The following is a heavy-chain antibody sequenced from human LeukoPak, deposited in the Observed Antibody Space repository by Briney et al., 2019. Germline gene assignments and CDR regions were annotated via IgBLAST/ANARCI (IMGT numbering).Heavy chain of an antibody. Sequence: GGSLRLSCAASGFTFSTYNMNWVRQAPGKGLEWVSSISSSSIYIYYADSVKGRFTISRDNAKNSLYLQMNSLRVEDTAVYYCARDRTLNSGYYDYWGQGSLVTVSS. V-gene: IGHV3-21*01. J-gene: IGHJ4*02. D-gene: IGHD1-26*01. CDR1: GFTFSTYN. CDR2: ISSSSIYI. CDR3: ARDRTLNSGYYDY.